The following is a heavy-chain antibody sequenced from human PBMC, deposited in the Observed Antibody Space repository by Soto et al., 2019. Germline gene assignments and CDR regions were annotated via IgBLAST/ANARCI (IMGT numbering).Heavy chain of an antibody. J-gene: IGHJ3*02. V-gene: IGHV5-51*01. Sequence: PGESLKISCKGSGYIFSNYWIGWVRQMPGKGLEWMGIIYPGDSDTRYSPSFQGQVTISADKSISTAYLQWSSLKASDTAMYYCARWGKWLFSDDAFDIWGQGTMVTVSS. CDR1: GYIFSNYW. CDR3: ARWGKWLFSDDAFDI. CDR2: IYPGDSDT. D-gene: IGHD5-12*01.